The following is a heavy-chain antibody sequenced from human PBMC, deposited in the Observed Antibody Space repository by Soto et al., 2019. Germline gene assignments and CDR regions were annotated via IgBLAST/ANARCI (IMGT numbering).Heavy chain of an antibody. CDR3: AFGYSSGWDSGYFDY. J-gene: IGHJ4*02. Sequence: GGSLRLSCAASGFTFSSYGMHWVRQAPGKGLEWVAVISYDGSNKYYADSVKGRFTISRDNSKNTLYLQMNSLRSEDTAVYYCAFGYSSGWDSGYFDYWGQGTLVTVSS. CDR1: GFTFSSYG. V-gene: IGHV3-30*03. CDR2: ISYDGSNK. D-gene: IGHD6-19*01.